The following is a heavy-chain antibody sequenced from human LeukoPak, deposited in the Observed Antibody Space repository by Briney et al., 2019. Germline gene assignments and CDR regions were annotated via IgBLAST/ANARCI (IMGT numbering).Heavy chain of an antibody. CDR2: INPISGGT. V-gene: IGHV1-2*02. CDR1: GYTFSDYY. Sequence: ASVKVSCKASGYTFSDYYLHWVRQAPGQGLEWMGWINPISGGTTYAQKFQGSVTMTRDTSITTAYMELSSLRSDDTAVYYCASLGVTTLSFHGMDVWGQGTTVTVSS. D-gene: IGHD1-26*01. CDR3: ASLGVTTLSFHGMDV. J-gene: IGHJ6*02.